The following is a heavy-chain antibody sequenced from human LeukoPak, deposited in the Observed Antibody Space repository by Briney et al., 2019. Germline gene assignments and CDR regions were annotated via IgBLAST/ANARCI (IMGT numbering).Heavy chain of an antibody. CDR2: ISGSGGST. CDR3: AKDDGEYYFDY. D-gene: IGHD7-27*01. V-gene: IGHV3-23*01. CDR1: GFTSSIYA. Sequence: GGSLRLSRAASGFTSSIYAMSSGRHAPRKGLEWVSAISGSGGSTYYADSVKGRFTISRDNSKNTLYLQMNSLRAEDTAVYYCAKDDGEYYFDYWGQGTLVTVSS. J-gene: IGHJ4*02.